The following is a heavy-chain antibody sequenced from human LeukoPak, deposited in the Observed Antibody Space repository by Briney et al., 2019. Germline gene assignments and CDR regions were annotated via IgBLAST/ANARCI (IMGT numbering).Heavy chain of an antibody. CDR3: ARVKNIVVVPAANWFDP. D-gene: IGHD2-2*01. CDR2: INHSGST. Sequence: SETLSLTCAVYGGSFSGYYWSWIRQPPGKGLEWIGEINHSGSTNYNPSLKSRVTISVDTSKNQFSLKLSSVTAADTAVYYCARVKNIVVVPAANWFDPWGQGTLVTVSS. J-gene: IGHJ5*02. CDR1: GGSFSGYY. V-gene: IGHV4-34*01.